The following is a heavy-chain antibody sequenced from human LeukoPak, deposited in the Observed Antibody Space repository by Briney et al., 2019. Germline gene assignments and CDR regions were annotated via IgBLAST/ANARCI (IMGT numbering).Heavy chain of an antibody. CDR1: GGSISSSSYY. CDR2: IYYSGST. Sequence: SETLSLTCTVSGGSISSSSYYWGWIRQPPGKGLEWIGSIYYSGSTYYNPSLKSRVTISVDTSKNQFSLKLSSVTAADTAVYYCARLPLGRQRYFDWQHYYFDYWGQGTLVTVSS. J-gene: IGHJ4*02. D-gene: IGHD3-9*01. CDR3: ARLPLGRQRYFDWQHYYFDY. V-gene: IGHV4-39*01.